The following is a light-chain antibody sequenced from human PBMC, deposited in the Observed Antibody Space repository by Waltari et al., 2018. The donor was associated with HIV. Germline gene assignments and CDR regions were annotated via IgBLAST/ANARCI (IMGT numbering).Light chain of an antibody. V-gene: IGLV2-14*01. CDR3: SSYTSTNTLV. Sequence: QSALTQPASVSGSPGQSVTISLPGTSSAIGSYNYVSWYQQHPGKAPKLIIYEVHNRPSGVSSRFSGSKSGNTASLTISGLRAEDETDYFCSSYTSTNTLVFGGGTKLTVL. J-gene: IGLJ3*02. CDR1: SSAIGSYNY. CDR2: EVH.